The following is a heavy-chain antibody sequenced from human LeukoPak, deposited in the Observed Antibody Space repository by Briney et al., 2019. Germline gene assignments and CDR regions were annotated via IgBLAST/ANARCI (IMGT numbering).Heavy chain of an antibody. CDR1: GGTFSSYA. D-gene: IGHD3-9*01. V-gene: IGHV1-2*02. CDR2: INPNTGGT. Sequence: GASVKVSCKASGGTFSSYAISWVRQAPGQGLEWMGWINPNTGGTNYAQKFQGRVTMTRDTSINTAYMELIRLRSDDTAVYYCARVRYFDSPIDYWGQGTLVTVSS. J-gene: IGHJ4*02. CDR3: ARVRYFDSPIDY.